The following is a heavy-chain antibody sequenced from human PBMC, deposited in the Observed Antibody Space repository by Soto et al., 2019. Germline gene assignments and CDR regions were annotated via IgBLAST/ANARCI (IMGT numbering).Heavy chain of an antibody. V-gene: IGHV1-69*02. J-gene: IGHJ4*02. CDR1: GGTFSSYT. Sequence: QVQLVQSGAEVKKPGSSVKVSCKASGGTFSSYTISWVRQAPGQGLEWMGRIIPILGIANYAQKFQGRVTITADKSTSTAYMELSSLRSEDTAVYYCARGVMIANPFDYWGQGTLVTVSS. CDR3: ARGVMIANPFDY. D-gene: IGHD2-21*01. CDR2: IIPILGIA.